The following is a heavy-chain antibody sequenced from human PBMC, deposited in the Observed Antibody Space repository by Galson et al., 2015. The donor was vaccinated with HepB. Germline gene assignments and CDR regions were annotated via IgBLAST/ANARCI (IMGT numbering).Heavy chain of an antibody. V-gene: IGHV3-30-3*01. CDR3: ARSFMVPANHVDC. Sequence: SLRLSCAASRFTFSSYTMHWVRQAPGKGLEWVSFISYDRSNKNFADSVKGRFTISRDNSRNTLYLQMHSLRLEDTAVYYCARSFMVPANHVDCWGQGTLTTVSS. J-gene: IGHJ4*02. D-gene: IGHD2-21*02. CDR1: RFTFSSYT. CDR2: ISYDRSNK.